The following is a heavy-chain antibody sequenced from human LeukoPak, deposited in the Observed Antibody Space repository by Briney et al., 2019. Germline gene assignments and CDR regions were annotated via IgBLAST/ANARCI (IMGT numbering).Heavy chain of an antibody. Sequence: PSETLSLTCTVSGGSISSGDYYWSWIRQPPGKGLEWIGYIYYSGSTYYTPSLKSRVTISVDTSKNQFPLKLSSVTATDTAVYYCARLGCSSTSCYDADTFDIWGQGTMVTVSS. J-gene: IGHJ3*02. CDR2: IYYSGST. CDR1: GGSISSGDYY. CDR3: ARLGCSSTSCYDADTFDI. D-gene: IGHD2-2*01. V-gene: IGHV4-30-4*01.